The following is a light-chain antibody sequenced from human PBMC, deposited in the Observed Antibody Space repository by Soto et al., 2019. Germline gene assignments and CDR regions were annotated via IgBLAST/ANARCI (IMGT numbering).Light chain of an antibody. CDR3: QQSYSSPPT. Sequence: DIQMTQSPASPAASVEDRVIITCRASQSISNHLNWYQQKPGKAPKLLIFAASSLQSGVPSRFSGSRSGPDFTLTISSLQPEDFATYYCQQSYSSPPTFGQGTEVDI. CDR1: QSISNH. CDR2: AAS. V-gene: IGKV1-39*01. J-gene: IGKJ1*01.